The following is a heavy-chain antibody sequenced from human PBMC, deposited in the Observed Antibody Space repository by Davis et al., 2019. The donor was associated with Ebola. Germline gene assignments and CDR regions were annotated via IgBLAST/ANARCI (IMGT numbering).Heavy chain of an antibody. Sequence: MPSETLSLTCTVSGASINSYYWSWIRQSPEKGLEWIAYIYYNGNPYYNPSLKSRVTISVDTSKNQFSLKLSSVTAADTAVYYCARRITIFGVVIIEVGYFDYWGQGTLVTVSS. CDR1: GASINSYY. CDR3: ARRITIFGVVIIEVGYFDY. J-gene: IGHJ4*02. V-gene: IGHV4-59*08. CDR2: IYYNGNP. D-gene: IGHD3-3*01.